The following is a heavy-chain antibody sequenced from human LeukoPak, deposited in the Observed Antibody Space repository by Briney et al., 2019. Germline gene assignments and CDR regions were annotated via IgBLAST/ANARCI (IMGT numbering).Heavy chain of an antibody. CDR2: IYYSGST. Sequence: GSLRLSCAASGFTFSDYYMSWIRQPPGKGLEWIGSIYYSGSTYYNPSLKSRVTISVDTSKNQFSLKLSSVTAADTAVYYCARHSPGGYYDSSGYYGYYYYMDVWGKGTTVTISS. CDR1: GFTFSDYY. D-gene: IGHD3-22*01. CDR3: ARHSPGGYYDSSGYYGYYYYMDV. V-gene: IGHV4-39*01. J-gene: IGHJ6*03.